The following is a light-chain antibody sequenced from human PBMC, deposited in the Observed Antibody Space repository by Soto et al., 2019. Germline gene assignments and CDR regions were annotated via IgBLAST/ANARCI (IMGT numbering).Light chain of an antibody. J-gene: IGLJ2*01. CDR3: NSYAGSNNVV. Sequence: QSALTQPPSASGSPGQSVTISCTGTSSDVGGYNYVSWYQQHPGKAPKLMIYGVNKWPSGVPDRFSGSKSGNTASLTVSGLQAEDEADYYCNSYAGSNNVVFGGGTKLTVL. CDR1: SSDVGGYNY. V-gene: IGLV2-8*01. CDR2: GVN.